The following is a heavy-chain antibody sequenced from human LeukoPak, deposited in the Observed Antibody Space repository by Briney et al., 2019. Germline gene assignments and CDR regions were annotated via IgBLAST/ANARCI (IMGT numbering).Heavy chain of an antibody. CDR3: ARAHYYDHRGRAFDI. CDR1: GFSFSIYW. V-gene: IGHV3-7*03. CDR2: IKEDGSEK. Sequence: PGGSLRLSCAASGFSFSIYWMSWVRQAPGKGLQWVANIKEDGSEKYYVDSVKGRFTISRDNAKNSLYLQMNSLRAEDTAVYYCARAHYYDHRGRAFDIWGQGTMVTVSS. J-gene: IGHJ3*02. D-gene: IGHD3-22*01.